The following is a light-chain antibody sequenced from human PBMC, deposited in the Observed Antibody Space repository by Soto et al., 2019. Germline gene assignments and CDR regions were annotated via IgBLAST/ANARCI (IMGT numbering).Light chain of an antibody. CDR1: SSDVGAYDF. Sequence: ALTQPASVSGSPGQSIAISCTGTSSDVGAYDFVSWYQQHPDKAPKLLIYEVSNRPSGVSDRFSGSKSVNTATLTISGLQAEDEADYYCSSHTTSNTRVFGTGTKLTVL. J-gene: IGLJ1*01. CDR3: SSHTTSNTRV. V-gene: IGLV2-14*03. CDR2: EVS.